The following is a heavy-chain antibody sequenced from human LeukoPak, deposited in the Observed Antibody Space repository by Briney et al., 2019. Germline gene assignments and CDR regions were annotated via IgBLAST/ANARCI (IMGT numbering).Heavy chain of an antibody. D-gene: IGHD3-22*01. J-gene: IGHJ4*02. CDR2: INAGNGNT. Sequence: ASVKVSCKASGYSLTGYHMHWVRQAPGQRLEWMGWINAGNGNTKYSQKLQGRVTITRDTSARTAYMELSSLRSEDTAVYYCARGIDYYDSSGYLPGAYWGQGTLVTVSS. CDR1: GYSLTGYH. V-gene: IGHV1-3*01. CDR3: ARGIDYYDSSGYLPGAY.